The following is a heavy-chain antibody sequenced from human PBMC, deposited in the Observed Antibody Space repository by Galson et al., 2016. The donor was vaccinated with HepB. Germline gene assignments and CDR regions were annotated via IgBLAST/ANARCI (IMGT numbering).Heavy chain of an antibody. V-gene: IGHV3-23*01. J-gene: IGHJ4*02. Sequence: SLRLSCAASGFTFNTYAMSWVRQAPGKGLEWVSAISGSGGTTYFADSVKGRFTLSRDNSKNTLYLQMNSLRAEDTAVYYCAKDAPSGRVVTGMWDSWGQGTLVTVSS. D-gene: IGHD2-21*02. CDR3: AKDAPSGRVVTGMWDS. CDR2: ISGSGGTT. CDR1: GFTFNTYA.